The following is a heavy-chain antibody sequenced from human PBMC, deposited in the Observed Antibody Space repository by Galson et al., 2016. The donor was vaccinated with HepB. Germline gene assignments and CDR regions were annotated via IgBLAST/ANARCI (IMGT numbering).Heavy chain of an antibody. CDR2: INSGYST. J-gene: IGHJ6*03. CDR1: GFTFRKYY. CDR3: AREYFYRMDV. D-gene: IGHD2/OR15-2a*01. Sequence: SLRLSCAASGFTFRKYYVTWVRQAPGKGLEWVSVINSGYSTNYAASVQGRFTISRDNSKSTLYLQMDSLRAEDTAVYYCAREYFYRMDVWGKGTTVTVSS. V-gene: IGHV3-53*01.